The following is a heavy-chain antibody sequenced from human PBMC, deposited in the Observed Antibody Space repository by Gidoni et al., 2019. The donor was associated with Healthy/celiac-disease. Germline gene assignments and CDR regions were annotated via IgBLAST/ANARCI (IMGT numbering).Heavy chain of an antibody. CDR3: AHIRRGAFWSGQFFDY. J-gene: IGHJ4*02. Sequence: QITLKESGPTLVKPTQTLTLTCTFSGFSLSTSGVGVGWIRQPPGKALEWLALIYWNDDKRYSPSLKSRLTITKDTSKNQVVLTMTNMDPVDTATYYCAHIRRGAFWSGQFFDYWGQGTLVTVSS. V-gene: IGHV2-5*01. D-gene: IGHD3-3*01. CDR1: GFSLSTSGVG. CDR2: IYWNDDK.